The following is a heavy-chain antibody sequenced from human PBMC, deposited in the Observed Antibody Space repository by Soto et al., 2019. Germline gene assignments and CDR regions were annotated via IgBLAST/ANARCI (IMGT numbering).Heavy chain of an antibody. CDR2: IWYDGNNK. V-gene: IGHV3-33*01. Sequence: GGSLRLSCEASGFTFSSYAMHWVRQAPGKGLEWVSVIWYDGNNKYYSDSVKGRFTISRDNSKNTLYLQMNSLRAEDTAVYYCARVLYGRSAYCGGDCYPVGDYWGRGTLVTVSS. CDR3: ARVLYGRSAYCGGDCYPVGDY. CDR1: GFTFSSYA. J-gene: IGHJ4*02. D-gene: IGHD2-21*01.